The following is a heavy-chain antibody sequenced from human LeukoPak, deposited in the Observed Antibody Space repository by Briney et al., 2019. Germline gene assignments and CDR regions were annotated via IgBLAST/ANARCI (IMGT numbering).Heavy chain of an antibody. J-gene: IGHJ3*02. CDR1: GFTFSSYS. CDR2: ISSSGSTI. V-gene: IGHV3-48*04. CDR3: ARLLGVVAFDI. D-gene: IGHD3-10*01. Sequence: GGSLRLSCAASGFTFSSYSMNWVRQAPGKGLEWVSYISSSGSTIYYADSVKGRFTISRDNAKNSLYLQMNSLRAEDTAVYYCARLLGVVAFDIWGQGTMVTVSS.